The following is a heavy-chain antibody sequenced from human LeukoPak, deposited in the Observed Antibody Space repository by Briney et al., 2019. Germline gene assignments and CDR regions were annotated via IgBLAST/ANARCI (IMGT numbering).Heavy chain of an antibody. V-gene: IGHV4-59*01. D-gene: IGHD1-26*01. Sequence: KPSETLSLTCTVSGGSISSYYWSWLRQPPGKGLEWIGYIYYSGSTNYNPSLKSRVTISVDTSKNQFSLKLSSVTAADAAVYYCAREEWETYYFDYWGQGTLVTVSS. CDR2: IYYSGST. CDR3: AREEWETYYFDY. CDR1: GGSISSYY. J-gene: IGHJ4*02.